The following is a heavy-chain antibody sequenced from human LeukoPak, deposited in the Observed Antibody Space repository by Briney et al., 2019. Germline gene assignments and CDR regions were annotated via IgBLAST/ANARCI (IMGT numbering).Heavy chain of an antibody. CDR2: INQDGSEE. CDR3: VRDGGVSGYDLLDY. V-gene: IGHV3-7*01. J-gene: IGHJ4*02. Sequence: GGPLRLSCAASGFTFSHYWMTWVRQAPGKGLEWVAQINQDGSEEYYMDSVKARFTISRDNAKNSVFLQMNSLRAEDTAVYYCVRDGGVSGYDLLDYWGQGTLVTVSS. CDR1: GFTFSHYW. D-gene: IGHD5-12*01.